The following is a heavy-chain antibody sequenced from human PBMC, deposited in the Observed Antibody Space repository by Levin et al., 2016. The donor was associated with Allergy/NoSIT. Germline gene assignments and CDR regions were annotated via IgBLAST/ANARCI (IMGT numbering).Heavy chain of an antibody. CDR2: ISYDGSNK. J-gene: IGHJ4*02. CDR1: GFTFSSYA. CDR3: AKVCSLGTKLCVDY. V-gene: IGHV3-30-3*01. D-gene: IGHD7-27*01. Sequence: GSLRLSCAASGFTFSSYAMHWVRQAPGKGLEWVAVISYDGSNKYYADSVKGRFTISRDNSKNTLYLQMNSLRAEDTAVYYCAKVCSLGTKLCVDYWGQGTLVTVSS.